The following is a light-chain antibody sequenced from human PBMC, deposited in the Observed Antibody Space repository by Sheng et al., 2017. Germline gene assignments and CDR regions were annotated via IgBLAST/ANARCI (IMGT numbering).Light chain of an antibody. CDR3: QQYDKWPLP. Sequence: EIVLTQSPVTLSLSPGERATLSCRATQSVSRNFVAWYQQRPGQPLRLLIFDASDRATGIPARFSGSGSGTDFTLTISSLQSEDFAVYYCQQYDKWPLPFGGGTKVEIK. J-gene: IGKJ4*01. CDR1: QSVSRN. V-gene: IGKV3-15*01. CDR2: DAS.